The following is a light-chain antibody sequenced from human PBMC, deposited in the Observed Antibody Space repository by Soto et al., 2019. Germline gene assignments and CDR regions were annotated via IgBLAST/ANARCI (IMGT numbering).Light chain of an antibody. Sequence: DIQMTQSPSTLSTSVGDRVTISCRASQTISSWPAWYQQKPGKAPKLLIYDASSLESGVPSRFSGSGSGTEFTLTISSLQTDDFATYYCQQYNNYPLTFGQGTKVDIK. CDR2: DAS. CDR3: QQYNNYPLT. V-gene: IGKV1-5*01. J-gene: IGKJ1*01. CDR1: QTISSW.